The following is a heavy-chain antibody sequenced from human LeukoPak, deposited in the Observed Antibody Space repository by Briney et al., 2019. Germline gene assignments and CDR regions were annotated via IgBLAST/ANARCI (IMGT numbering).Heavy chain of an antibody. J-gene: IGHJ6*03. D-gene: IGHD6-13*01. CDR1: GGSFSGYY. CDR3: ARGGKAAAGNFHYYYYMDV. Sequence: SEILSLTCAVYGGSFSGYYWSWIRQPPGKGLEWIGEINHSGSTNYNPSLKSRVTISVDTSKNQFSLKLSSVTAADTAVYYCARGGKAAAGNFHYYYYMDVWGKGTTVTVSS. V-gene: IGHV4-34*01. CDR2: INHSGST.